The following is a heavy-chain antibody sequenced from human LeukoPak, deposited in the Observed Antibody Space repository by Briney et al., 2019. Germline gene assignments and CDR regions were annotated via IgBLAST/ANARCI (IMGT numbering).Heavy chain of an antibody. CDR3: AREPLGDYGGNSGFDY. Sequence: SETLSLTCTVSGSSISNYYWNCIRQPPGKGLEWIGYIYYSGGTNYNPSLKSRVTISVDTSKNQFSLKLSSVTAADTAVYYCAREPLGDYGGNSGFDYWGQGSLVTVSS. D-gene: IGHD4-23*01. J-gene: IGHJ4*02. CDR2: IYYSGGT. V-gene: IGHV4-59*01. CDR1: GSSISNYY.